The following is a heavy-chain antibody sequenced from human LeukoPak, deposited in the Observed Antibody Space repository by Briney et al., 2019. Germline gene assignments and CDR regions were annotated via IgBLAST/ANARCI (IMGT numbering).Heavy chain of an antibody. CDR2: IGRYGVTT. J-gene: IGHJ6*02. CDR1: GFTLSTYE. Sequence: PGRSLRLSCAASGFTLSTYEMNWVRQAPGKGLEWVAYIGRYGVTTYYADSVKGRFTISGDNAKNSLNLQMNSLRAEDTAVYYCATLSDRNFYYSYGLDVWGQGTTVTVS. CDR3: ATLSDRNFYYSYGLDV. D-gene: IGHD1-14*01. V-gene: IGHV3-48*03.